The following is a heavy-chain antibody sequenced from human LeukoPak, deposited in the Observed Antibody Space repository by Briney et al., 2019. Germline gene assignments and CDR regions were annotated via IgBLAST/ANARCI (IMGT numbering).Heavy chain of an antibody. J-gene: IGHJ4*02. D-gene: IGHD3-10*01. CDR1: GYTFTSYG. Sequence: ASVKVSCKASGYTFTSYGINWVRQAPGQGLEWMGWISAYNGNTNYAQKLQGRVTMTTDTSTSTAYMELRSLRSDDTAVYYCASGPLWFGELLAYFDYWGQGTLVTVSS. V-gene: IGHV1-18*01. CDR2: ISAYNGNT. CDR3: ASGPLWFGELLAYFDY.